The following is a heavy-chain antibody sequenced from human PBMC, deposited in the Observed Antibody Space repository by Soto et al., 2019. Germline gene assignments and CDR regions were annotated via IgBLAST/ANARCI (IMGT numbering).Heavy chain of an antibody. Sequence: EMQVVESGGGLVQRGGSLRLSCVASGFTFSTSWMTWVRQAPGKGLVWVARISSDGSSTRYADSVKGRFTISRDNAKNTLYLQMDSLRGDDTALYYCVRLGVWSGAYYYMDVWGKGTTVTVSS. CDR3: VRLGVWSGAYYYMDV. J-gene: IGHJ6*03. D-gene: IGHD3-3*01. CDR2: ISSDGSST. V-gene: IGHV3-74*01. CDR1: GFTFSTSW.